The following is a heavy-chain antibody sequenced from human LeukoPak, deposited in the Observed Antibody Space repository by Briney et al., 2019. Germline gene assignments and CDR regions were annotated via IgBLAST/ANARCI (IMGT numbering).Heavy chain of an antibody. CDR2: IVVGSGNT. D-gene: IGHD1-7*01. Sequence: SVKVSCKASGFTFTSSAVQWVRQARGQRLERIGWIVVGSGNTNYAQKFQERVTITRDMSTSTAYMELSSLRSEDTAVYYCAAEGLTGTTRYYYYYYMDVWGKGTTVTVSS. V-gene: IGHV1-58*01. CDR3: AAEGLTGTTRYYYYYYMDV. J-gene: IGHJ6*03. CDR1: GFTFTSSA.